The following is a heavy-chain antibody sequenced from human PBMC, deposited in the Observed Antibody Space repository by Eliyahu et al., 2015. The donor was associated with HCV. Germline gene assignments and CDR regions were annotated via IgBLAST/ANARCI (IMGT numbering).Heavy chain of an antibody. V-gene: IGHV3-48*03. Sequence: EVQLVESGGGSVQPGGSLXLSCAVSGFXLSRYEMNWVRQAPGKGLXGVSYIXKRGSEIQYADSVKGRFTISRDDAKSSVYLQMNSLRAEDTAVYYCARSDTSDYYWYPYFDYWGQGTLVTVSS. D-gene: IGHD2-8*02. CDR1: GFXLSRYE. J-gene: IGHJ4*02. CDR3: ARSDTSDYYWYPYFDY. CDR2: IXKRGSEI.